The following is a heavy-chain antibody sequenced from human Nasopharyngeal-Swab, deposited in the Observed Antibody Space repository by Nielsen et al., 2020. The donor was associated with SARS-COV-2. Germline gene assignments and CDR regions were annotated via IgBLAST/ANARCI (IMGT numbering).Heavy chain of an antibody. CDR2: IYYSGST. J-gene: IGHJ4*02. CDR3: ARGLEGYSSSWYVDY. D-gene: IGHD6-13*01. Sequence: WIRQPPGKGLEWIGSIYYSGSTYYNPSLKSRVTISVDTSKNQFSLKLSSVTAADTAVYYCARGLEGYSSSWYVDYWGQGTLVTVSS. V-gene: IGHV4-39*07.